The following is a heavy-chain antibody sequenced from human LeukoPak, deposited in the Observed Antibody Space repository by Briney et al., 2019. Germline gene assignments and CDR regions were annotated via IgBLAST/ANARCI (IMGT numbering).Heavy chain of an antibody. D-gene: IGHD6-19*01. V-gene: IGHV3-23*01. CDR3: AKGHRFRIAVAALDY. J-gene: IGHJ4*02. CDR2: ISGSGGST. Sequence: GGSLRLSCAASGFTFSSYAMSWVRQAPGKGLEWVSAISGSGGSTYYADSVKGRFTISRDNSKNTLYLQMNSLRAEDTAVYYCAKGHRFRIAVAALDYWAQGTLVTVSS. CDR1: GFTFSSYA.